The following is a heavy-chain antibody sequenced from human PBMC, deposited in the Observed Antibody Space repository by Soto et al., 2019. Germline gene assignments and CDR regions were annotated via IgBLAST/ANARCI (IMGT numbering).Heavy chain of an antibody. D-gene: IGHD5-18*01. CDR1: GFTFSSYA. V-gene: IGHV3-30-3*01. Sequence: GGSLRLSXAASGFTFSSYAMHWVRQAPGKGLEWVAVISYDGSNKYYADSVKGRFTISRDNSKNTLYLQMNSLRAEDTAVYYCARCSLDSSYYYYYGMDVWGQGTTVTVSS. CDR3: ARCSLDSSYYYYYGMDV. CDR2: ISYDGSNK. J-gene: IGHJ6*02.